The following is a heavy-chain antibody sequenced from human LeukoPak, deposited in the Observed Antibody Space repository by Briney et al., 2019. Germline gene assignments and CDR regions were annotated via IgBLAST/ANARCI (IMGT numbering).Heavy chain of an antibody. CDR2: ISTSGATI. V-gene: IGHV3-48*03. CDR1: GFTFDIYE. CDR3: ARDIGGWTYYFGH. Sequence: GGSLRLSCEASGFTFDIYEMNWVRQAPGKGLEWISYISTSGATISYADSVTGRFTISRDGATNSVYLQMNSLRAEDTAVYYCARDIGGWTYYFGHWGQGALVTVSS. J-gene: IGHJ4*02. D-gene: IGHD6-19*01.